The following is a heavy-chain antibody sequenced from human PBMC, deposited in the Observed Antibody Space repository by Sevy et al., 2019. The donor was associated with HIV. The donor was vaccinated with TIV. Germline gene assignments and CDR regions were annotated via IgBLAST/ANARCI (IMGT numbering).Heavy chain of an antibody. J-gene: IGHJ4*02. CDR3: AGENAWGRGYS. Sequence: SETLSLTCTVSGGSITSLYWNWIRQPPGKGLEWIANIYYNGHINYNPTRKSRVTLSLDTSKNQFSLRRSSVTAADTAMYYCAGENAWGRGYSWGQGTLVTVSS. CDR1: GGSITSLY. D-gene: IGHD1-26*01. V-gene: IGHV4-59*11. CDR2: IYYNGHI.